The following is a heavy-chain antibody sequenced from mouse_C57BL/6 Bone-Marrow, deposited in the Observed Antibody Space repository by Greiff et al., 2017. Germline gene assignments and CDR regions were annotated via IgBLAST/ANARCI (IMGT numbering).Heavy chain of an antibody. V-gene: IGHV1-39*01. J-gene: IGHJ1*03. CDR1: GYSFTDYN. CDR2: INPNYGTT. D-gene: IGHD1-1*01. CDR3: QFITTVPWYFDV. Sequence: EVQLQQSGPELVKPGASVTISCKASGYSFTDYNMNWVKQSNGKSLEWIGVINPNYGTTSYNQKFTGKATLTVDQSSSTAYMQLNRLTCEDSAVYYSQFITTVPWYFDVWGTGTTVTVSS.